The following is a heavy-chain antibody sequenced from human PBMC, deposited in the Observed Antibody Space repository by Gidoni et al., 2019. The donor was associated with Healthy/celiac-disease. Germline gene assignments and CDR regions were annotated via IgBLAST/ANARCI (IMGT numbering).Heavy chain of an antibody. CDR3: ARGQTDLLHAGGIAAGTNSFDY. D-gene: IGHD6-13*01. Sequence: QVQLVQSGAEVTKPGSSVKVSCKASGGTFSSYAIRCVRQAPGQGLEWMGRIIPILGIANYAQKFQGRVTITADKSTSTAYMELSSLRSEDTAVYYCARGQTDLLHAGGIAAGTNSFDYWGQGTLVTVSS. J-gene: IGHJ4*02. V-gene: IGHV1-69*04. CDR2: IIPILGIA. CDR1: GGTFSSYA.